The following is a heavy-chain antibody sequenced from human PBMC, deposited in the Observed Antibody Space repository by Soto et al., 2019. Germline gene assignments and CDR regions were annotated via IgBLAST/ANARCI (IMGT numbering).Heavy chain of an antibody. CDR3: ARSDCTSTSCYVVWFDP. Sequence: EVQLLESGGGLVKPGGSLRLSCAASGFSFSNYGMNWVCQAPGKGLEWVSSISSSSSYISYADSVKGRFTISRDNAKNSVYLQMNSLRAEDTAVYYCARSDCTSTSCYVVWFDPWGQGTLVTVSS. CDR2: ISSSSSYI. V-gene: IGHV3-21*01. CDR1: GFSFSNYG. J-gene: IGHJ5*02. D-gene: IGHD2-2*01.